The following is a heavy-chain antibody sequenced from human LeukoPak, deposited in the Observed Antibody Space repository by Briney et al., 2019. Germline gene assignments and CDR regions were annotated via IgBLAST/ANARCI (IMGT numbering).Heavy chain of an antibody. V-gene: IGHV3-21*01. CDR1: GFTFSSYS. CDR3: AREGHGLLWFGELIDY. CDR2: ISSSSSYI. D-gene: IGHD3-10*01. Sequence: PGGSLRLSCAASGFTFSSYSMNWVRQAPGKGLEWVSSISSSSSYIYYADSVKGRLTISRDNAKNSLYLQMNSLRAEDTAVYYCAREGHGLLWFGELIDYWGQGTLVTVSS. J-gene: IGHJ4*02.